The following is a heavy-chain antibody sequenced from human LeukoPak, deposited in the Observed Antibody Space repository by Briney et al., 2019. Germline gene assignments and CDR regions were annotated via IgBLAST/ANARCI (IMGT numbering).Heavy chain of an antibody. J-gene: IGHJ5*02. CDR1: GYTFGSYG. Sequence: ASVKVSCKASGYTFGSYGVSWVRQAPGQGLEWMAWISPYNGNTNYAQKFQGRVTMTTDTSTSTAYMELRSLRADDTAVYYCARDDYDILTGELNWFDPWGQGTLVTVSS. CDR2: ISPYNGNT. CDR3: ARDDYDILTGELNWFDP. D-gene: IGHD3-9*01. V-gene: IGHV1-18*01.